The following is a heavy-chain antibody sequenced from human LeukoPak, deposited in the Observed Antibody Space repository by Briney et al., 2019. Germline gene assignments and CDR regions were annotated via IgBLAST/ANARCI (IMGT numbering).Heavy chain of an antibody. J-gene: IGHJ5*02. CDR3: ARQREGPIT. V-gene: IGHV4-59*08. Sequence: SETLSLTCTVSGGSISSYYWSWIRQPPAKGLEWIGHIYYSGSTNYNPSLKSRVTISVDTSKNQFSLKLSSVTAADTAVYYCARQREGPITWGQGTLVTVSS. CDR2: IYYSGST. CDR1: GGSISSYY.